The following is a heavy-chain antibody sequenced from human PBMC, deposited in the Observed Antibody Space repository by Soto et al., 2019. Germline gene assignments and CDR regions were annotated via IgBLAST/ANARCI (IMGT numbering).Heavy chain of an antibody. D-gene: IGHD1-26*01. CDR1: GYTFNAHY. J-gene: IGHJ4*02. CDR3: ARDTYSGSYVH. Sequence: ASVKVSCKASGYTFNAHYMHLVRQATGQGLEWXGWXXPXGXXXNXXXKFQDRVTVTSDTSITTAYMELRRLTSDDTAVYFCARDTYSGSYVHWGQGTLVTVSS. CDR2: XXPXGXXX. V-gene: IGHV1-2*02.